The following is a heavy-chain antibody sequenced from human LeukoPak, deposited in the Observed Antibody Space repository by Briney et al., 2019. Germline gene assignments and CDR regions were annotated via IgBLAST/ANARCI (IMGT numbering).Heavy chain of an antibody. CDR3: ARGGGRWLQFWGSSYFDY. V-gene: IGHV4-4*07. J-gene: IGHJ4*02. CDR2: IYTSGST. D-gene: IGHD5-24*01. Sequence: PSETLSLTCTVSGGSISSYYWSRIRQPAGKGLEWIGRIYTSGSTNYNPSLKSRVTMSVDTSKNQFSLKLSSVTAADTAVYYCARGGGRWLQFWGSSYFDYWGQGTLVTVSS. CDR1: GGSISSYY.